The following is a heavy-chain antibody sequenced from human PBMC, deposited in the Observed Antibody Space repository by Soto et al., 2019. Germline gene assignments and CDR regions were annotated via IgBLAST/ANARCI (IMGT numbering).Heavy chain of an antibody. CDR1: GYGFTTYG. D-gene: IGHD4-17*01. CDR2: ISAHNGNT. CDR3: ARGTYGDY. J-gene: IGHJ4*01. V-gene: IGHV1-18*01. Sequence: QVHLVQSGAEVKNPGASVKVSCKGSGYGFTTYGITWVRQAPGQGLEWLAWISAHNGNTNYAQKRQGRVTGTRDTSTSTAYMELRSLRYDDTAVYYCARGTYGDYWGHGALVTVSS.